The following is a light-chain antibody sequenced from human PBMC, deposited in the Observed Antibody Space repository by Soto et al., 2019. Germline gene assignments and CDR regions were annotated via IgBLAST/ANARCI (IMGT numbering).Light chain of an antibody. CDR3: QQYNSYSCT. V-gene: IGKV1-5*03. Sequence: DIQMTQSPATLSASVGDGATITCRASQSISSWLAWYQQKPGKAPRLLIYKTSTLESGVPARFSGSGSGTEFTLTISSLQPDDFATYYCQQYNSYSCTFGEGTKVDIK. CDR1: QSISSW. J-gene: IGKJ4*01. CDR2: KTS.